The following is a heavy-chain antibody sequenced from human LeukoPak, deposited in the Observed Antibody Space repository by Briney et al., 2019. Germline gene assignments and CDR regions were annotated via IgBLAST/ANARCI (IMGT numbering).Heavy chain of an antibody. CDR2: IHYSGTT. CDR1: GGSISSGNYY. Sequence: SETLSLTCTVSGGSISSGNYYWGWIRQPPGKGLDWIASIHYSGTTYYNPSLKSRVTISVDTSKNHFSLKLSSVTAADTAVYYCARDPGSGYEEHFDYWGQGTLVTVSS. CDR3: ARDPGSGYEEHFDY. J-gene: IGHJ4*02. D-gene: IGHD5-12*01. V-gene: IGHV4-39*02.